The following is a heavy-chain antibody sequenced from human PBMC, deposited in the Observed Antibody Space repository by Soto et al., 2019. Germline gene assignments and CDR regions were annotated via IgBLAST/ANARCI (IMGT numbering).Heavy chain of an antibody. J-gene: IGHJ4*02. D-gene: IGHD3-10*01. Sequence: PXETLSLTGTVSGYSISTGSYWGWIRQPPGKGLEWIGSMYFTGSTYYNPSLKSRVTISVDTSKNQLSLKLTSVTAADTAVYYCARDLNYGLYYFDYWGQGTLVTVSS. CDR3: ARDLNYGLYYFDY. V-gene: IGHV4-38-2*02. CDR1: GYSISTGSY. CDR2: MYFTGST.